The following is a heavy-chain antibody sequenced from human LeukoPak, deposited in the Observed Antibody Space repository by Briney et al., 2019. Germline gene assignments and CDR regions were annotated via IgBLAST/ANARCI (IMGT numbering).Heavy chain of an antibody. CDR3: ARITYDFWSGYYMPDDP. J-gene: IGHJ5*02. V-gene: IGHV1-18*01. D-gene: IGHD3-3*01. CDR2: ISIYNGNT. Sequence: ASVNVSCKASGCTFTNYGISWVRQAPAQGLEWMGWISIYNGNTDYAQKLRGRVTMTTDTSTSTAYMELRSLRSDDTAVYYCARITYDFWSGYYMPDDPWGQGTLVTVSS. CDR1: GCTFTNYG.